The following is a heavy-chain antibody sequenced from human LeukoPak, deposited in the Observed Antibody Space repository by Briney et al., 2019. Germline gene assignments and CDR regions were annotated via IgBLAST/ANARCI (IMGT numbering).Heavy chain of an antibody. V-gene: IGHV1-18*01. CDR2: ISAYNGNT. Sequence: EASVKVSCKASGYTFTSYGISWVRQAPGQGLEWMGWISAYNGNTNYAQKLQGRVTMTTDTSTSTAYMELRSLRSDDTAVYYCARVSDSGYYFGAFDIWGQGTMVTVSS. CDR3: ARVSDSGYYFGAFDI. D-gene: IGHD3-22*01. CDR1: GYTFTSYG. J-gene: IGHJ3*02.